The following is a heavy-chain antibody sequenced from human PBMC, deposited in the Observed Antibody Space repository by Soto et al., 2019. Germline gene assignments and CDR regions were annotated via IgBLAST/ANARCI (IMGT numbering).Heavy chain of an antibody. Sequence: ASVKVSCKASGYTFTSYDINWVRQATGQGLEWMGWMNPNSGNTGYAQKFQGRVTMTRNTSISTAYMELSSLRSEDTAVYYCARAPYWSYYYDSSGYLGFDYWGQGTLVTVSS. CDR3: ARAPYWSYYYDSSGYLGFDY. CDR2: MNPNSGNT. J-gene: IGHJ4*02. V-gene: IGHV1-8*01. CDR1: GYTFTSYD. D-gene: IGHD3-22*01.